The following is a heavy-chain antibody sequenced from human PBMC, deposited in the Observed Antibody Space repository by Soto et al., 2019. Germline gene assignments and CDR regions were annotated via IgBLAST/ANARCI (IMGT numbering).Heavy chain of an antibody. D-gene: IGHD1-1*01. V-gene: IGHV4-39*01. J-gene: IGHJ5*02. CDR2: VYYSGTT. CDR1: GVSINTDICY. CDR3: ARQDTSITTRWRGWFDP. Sequence: SETLSLTCSVSGVSINTDICYWGWIRQPPGKGLEWIGSVYYSGTTFYRPSLKSRVTISLDTSKNLFSLKLTSVTAADTAVYYCARQDTSITTRWRGWFDPWGRGTLVTVSS.